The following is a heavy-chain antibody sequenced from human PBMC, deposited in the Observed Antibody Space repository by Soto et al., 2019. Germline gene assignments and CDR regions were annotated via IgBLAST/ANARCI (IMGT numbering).Heavy chain of an antibody. CDR2: IIPIFGTA. J-gene: IGHJ4*02. V-gene: IGHV1-69*01. CDR1: GGTFIRYA. D-gene: IGHD2-15*01. CDR3: GRAEGGRHTFCF. Sequence: QVQLVQSGAEVKKPGSSVKVSCKASGGTFIRYAISWVRQAPGQGLEWMGGIIPIFGTANYAQKFQGRATITADESTSTVYMELSSLRSDYTAVYYSGRAEGGRHTFCFWCQGPLATVAS.